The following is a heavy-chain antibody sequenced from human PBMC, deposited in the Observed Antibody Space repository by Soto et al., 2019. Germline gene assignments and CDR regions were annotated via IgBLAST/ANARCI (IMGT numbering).Heavy chain of an antibody. J-gene: IGHJ5*02. CDR2: VYPGDSET. Sequence: LGESLKISCQAAGYVFSSSWIAWVRHSPGKGLEWMGIVYPGDSETRYSPSFRGQVTFSADTSTSTAFLQWSSLKASDTAMYYCARVASTVTRNWFDPWGQGTLVTSPQ. CDR1: GYVFSSSW. D-gene: IGHD4-17*01. CDR3: ARVASTVTRNWFDP. V-gene: IGHV5-51*01.